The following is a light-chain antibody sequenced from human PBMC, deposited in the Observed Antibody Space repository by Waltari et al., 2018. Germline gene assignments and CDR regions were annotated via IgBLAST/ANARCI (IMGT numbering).Light chain of an antibody. CDR2: WAS. CDR1: QSLLYYYNKKNY. Sequence: DIVVTQSPDPLAVSLGERAPIKCKSSQSLLYYYNKKNYLAWYQQKPGQPPKLLFYWASTRESGVPDRFSGSGTGTDFTLTITGLQAEDVAVYYCHQYYTTPYTFGQGTNLEIK. V-gene: IGKV4-1*01. J-gene: IGKJ2*01. CDR3: HQYYTTPYT.